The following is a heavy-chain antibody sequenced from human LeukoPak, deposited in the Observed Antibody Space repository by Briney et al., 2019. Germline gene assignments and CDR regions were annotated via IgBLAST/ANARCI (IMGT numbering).Heavy chain of an antibody. V-gene: IGHV3-48*03. CDR3: ARDVDRRDDP. J-gene: IGHJ5*02. CDR2: ISSSGSSI. D-gene: IGHD3-9*01. Sequence: GGSLRLSCAASGFTFSSYEMNWVRQAPGKGLEWISYISSSGSSISYADSVKGRFTISRDNAKNSLNLQMNSLRAEDTAVYYCARDVDRRDDPWGQGILVTVSS. CDR1: GFTFSSYE.